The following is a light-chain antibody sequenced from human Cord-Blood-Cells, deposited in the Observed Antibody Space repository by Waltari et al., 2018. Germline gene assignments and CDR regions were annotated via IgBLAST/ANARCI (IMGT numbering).Light chain of an antibody. J-gene: IGKJ2*02. CDR2: AAS. CDR3: QQANSFPWT. CDR1: PGISSW. V-gene: IGKV1-12*01. Sequence: IQMTQSQSSVSASVGDRVTITCRARPGISSWLAWYQQKPGKAPKRLIYAASRLQSGVPAICSGSGSGTEFTLTISSLQPEDVAAYDCQQANSFPWTFGEGTKMEIK.